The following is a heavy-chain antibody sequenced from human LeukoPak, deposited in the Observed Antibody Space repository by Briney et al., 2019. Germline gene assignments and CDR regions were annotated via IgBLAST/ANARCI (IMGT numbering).Heavy chain of an antibody. CDR2: IYYSGST. CDR1: GGSISSGDYY. D-gene: IGHD3-10*01. V-gene: IGHV4-30-4*08. Sequence: SETLSLTCTVSGGSISSGDYYWSWIRQPPGKGLEWIGYIYYSGSTYYNPSLKSRVTISVDTSKNQFSLKLSSVTAADTAVYYCARVPYGSGRGAFDIWGQGTMVTVSS. CDR3: ARVPYGSGRGAFDI. J-gene: IGHJ3*02.